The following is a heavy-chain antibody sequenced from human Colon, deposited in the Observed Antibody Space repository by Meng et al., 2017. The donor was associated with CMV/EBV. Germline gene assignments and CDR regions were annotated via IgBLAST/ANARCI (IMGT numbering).Heavy chain of an antibody. CDR3: ASGQLY. V-gene: IGHV3-66*01. D-gene: IGHD5-24*01. CDR1: GFTVSSNY. CDR2: IYNNGNT. J-gene: IGHJ4*02. Sequence: GESLKISCAASGFTVSSNYMNWVRQAPGKGLEWVSLIYNNGNTYYADSVKGRFTISRDNAKNSLDLQMNSLRAEDTAVYYCASGQLYWGQGTLVTVSS.